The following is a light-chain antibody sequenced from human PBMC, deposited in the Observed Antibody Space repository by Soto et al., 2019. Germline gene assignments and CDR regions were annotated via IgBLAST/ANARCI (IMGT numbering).Light chain of an antibody. J-gene: IGKJ1*01. Sequence: EIVLTHSLVTLYLSPGEIATLSFSASQSVSNNYLAWYQQKPGQAPRLLIYGASNRATGIPDRFSGSGSGTDFTLTTSRLEPEDFAVYYYQQYGSSGTFGQGTKVDIK. CDR1: QSVSNNY. CDR3: QQYGSSGT. V-gene: IGKV3-20*01. CDR2: GAS.